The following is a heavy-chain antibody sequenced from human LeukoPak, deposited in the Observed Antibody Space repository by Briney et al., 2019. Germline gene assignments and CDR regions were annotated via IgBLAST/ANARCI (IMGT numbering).Heavy chain of an antibody. CDR2: IGFNGRDI. CDR3: VKEIH. CDR1: GLTFSSYG. Sequence: SGRSLRLSCAASGLTFSSYGTNWVRQPPGKGLEWIGFIGFNGRDIYYADSVKGRFTLSRDNAEKTLYLEMTSLRAEDTAVYYCVKEIHWGQGTLVIVSS. J-gene: IGHJ4*02. V-gene: IGHV3-30*02.